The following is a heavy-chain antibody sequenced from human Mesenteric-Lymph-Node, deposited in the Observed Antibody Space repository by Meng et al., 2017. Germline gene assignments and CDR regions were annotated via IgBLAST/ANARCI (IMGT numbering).Heavy chain of an antibody. CDR2: INPKSGGT. CDR3: ARDRYGAFDI. J-gene: IGHJ3*02. D-gene: IGHD3-9*01. V-gene: IGHV1-2*02. Sequence: ASVKVSCKASGYTFTGYYMHWVRQAPGQGLEWMGWINPKSGGTNEAQKFQGRVTMTRDTSISTAYMEMSRLRSDDTAVYYCARDRYGAFDIWGQGTMVTVSS. CDR1: GYTFTGYY.